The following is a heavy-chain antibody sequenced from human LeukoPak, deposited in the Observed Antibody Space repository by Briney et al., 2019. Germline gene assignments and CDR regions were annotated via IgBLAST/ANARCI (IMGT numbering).Heavy chain of an antibody. CDR3: AKHYLGYCSSTSCGAFNI. V-gene: IGHV3-23*01. J-gene: IGHJ3*02. Sequence: PGGSLRLPCAASGFTFSSYAMSWVRQAPGKGLEWVSAISGSGGSTYYVDSVKGRFTISRDNSKNTLYLQMNSLRAEDTAVYYCAKHYLGYCSSTSCGAFNIWGQGTMVTVSS. CDR1: GFTFSSYA. CDR2: ISGSGGST. D-gene: IGHD2-2*01.